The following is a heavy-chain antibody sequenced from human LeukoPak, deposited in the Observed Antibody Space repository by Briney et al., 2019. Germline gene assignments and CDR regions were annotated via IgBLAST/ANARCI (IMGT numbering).Heavy chain of an antibody. CDR3: ARENGGASIVVDLYYFDY. CDR1: AFTFSNYG. V-gene: IGHV3-23*01. CDR2: LSGSGATT. J-gene: IGHJ4*02. D-gene: IGHD3-22*01. Sequence: GGTLRLSCAASAFTFSNYGMSWVRQAPGKGLEWVSGLSGSGATTYYADSVKGRFTISRDNSKNTLYLQMNSLRAEDTAVYYCARENGGASIVVDLYYFDYWGQGTLVTVSS.